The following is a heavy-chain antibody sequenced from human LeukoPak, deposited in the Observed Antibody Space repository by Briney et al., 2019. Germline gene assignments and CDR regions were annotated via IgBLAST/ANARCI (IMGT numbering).Heavy chain of an antibody. V-gene: IGHV1-58*02. CDR3: AASMVRGDNPFDP. CDR2: IVVGSGNT. Sequence: ASVKVSCKASGFTFTSSAMQWVRQARGQRLEWIGWIVVGSGNTNYAQKFQGRVTITRGMSTSTAYMEVSSLRSADTAVYYCAASMVRGDNPFDPWGQGTLVTVSS. J-gene: IGHJ5*02. CDR1: GFTFTSSA. D-gene: IGHD3-10*01.